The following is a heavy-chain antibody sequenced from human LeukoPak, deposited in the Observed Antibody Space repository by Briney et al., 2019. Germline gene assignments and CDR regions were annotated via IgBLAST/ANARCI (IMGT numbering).Heavy chain of an antibody. D-gene: IGHD5-18*01. CDR2: IKEDGSEK. CDR1: GFTFSSHW. CDR3: ARDRWGYSYGGD. J-gene: IGHJ4*02. V-gene: IGHV3-7*01. Sequence: PGGSLRLSCAASGFTFSSHWMSWVRQAPGKGLEWVANIKEDGSEKYYVDSVKGRFTISRDNAKNSLYLQMNSLRAEETAVYYCARDRWGYSYGGDWGQGTLVTVSS.